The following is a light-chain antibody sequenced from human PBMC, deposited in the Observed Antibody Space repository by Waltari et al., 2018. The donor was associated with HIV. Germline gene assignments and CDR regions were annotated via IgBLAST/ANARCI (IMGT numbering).Light chain of an antibody. CDR2: DAS. J-gene: IGKJ3*01. V-gene: IGKV1-12*02. CDR1: QGINTW. Sequence: DIQMTQSPSSVSASVGDRLTITCRASQGINTWLAWYQQKPGKAPKRLIYDASTLRGGVPSRFSGSGSGTDFTLTITNLQPEDFATYFCQQTGSFPFAFGPGTKVNIK. CDR3: QQTGSFPFA.